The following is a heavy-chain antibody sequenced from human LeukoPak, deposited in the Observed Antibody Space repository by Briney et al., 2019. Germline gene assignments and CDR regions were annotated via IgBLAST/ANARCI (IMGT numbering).Heavy chain of an antibody. J-gene: IGHJ4*02. CDR1: GFTFSSYS. CDR3: ARDYKYALDN. Sequence: SGGSLRLSCAASGFTFSSYSMNWVRQAPGKGLEWVSSISSSSSYIYYADSVKGRFTTSGDKAKNSLYLQMNSLRVEDTAVYYCARDYKYALDNWGQGTLVTVSS. D-gene: IGHD5-24*01. CDR2: ISSSSSYI. V-gene: IGHV3-21*01.